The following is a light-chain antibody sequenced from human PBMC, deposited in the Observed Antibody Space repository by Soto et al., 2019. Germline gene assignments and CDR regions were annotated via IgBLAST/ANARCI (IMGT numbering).Light chain of an antibody. CDR2: TTS. CDR1: QGISSL. Sequence: DIQMTQSPSSVSASVGYRVTITCRASQGISSLFAWYQQKPGKAPNLLIHTTSSLQRGVPSRFSGSRYRTDFTLTITSLQPEDFATYYCQQANSFPHPFGGGTKLEIK. J-gene: IGKJ4*01. V-gene: IGKV1-12*01. CDR3: QQANSFPHP.